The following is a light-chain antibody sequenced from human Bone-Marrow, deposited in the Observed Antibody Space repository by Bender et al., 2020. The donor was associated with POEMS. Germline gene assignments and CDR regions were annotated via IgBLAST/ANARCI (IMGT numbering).Light chain of an antibody. Sequence: QSVLTQPPSVSGAPGQRVTISCTGSSSNIGGGYDVNWYQQLPGTAPKLLIYGDTNRPSGVPDRFSGSKSGTSASLAITGLQAEDEADYYCQSFDSSLSGSKVFGGGTKLTVL. CDR3: QSFDSSLSGSKV. V-gene: IGLV1-40*01. J-gene: IGLJ3*02. CDR2: GDT. CDR1: SSNIGGGYD.